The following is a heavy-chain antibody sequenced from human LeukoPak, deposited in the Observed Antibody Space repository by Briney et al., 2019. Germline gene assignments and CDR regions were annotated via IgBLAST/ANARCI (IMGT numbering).Heavy chain of an antibody. J-gene: IGHJ5*02. CDR1: GYSFTRNW. V-gene: IGHV5-51*01. Sequence: GESLKISCKGSGYSFTRNWIGWVRQMPGKGLEWIGIIFPGDSDTTYSPSLQGQVTISADKSISTAYLQWSSLKASDTAMYYCARHDHWFDPWGQGTLVTVSS. CDR2: IFPGDSDT. CDR3: ARHDHWFDP.